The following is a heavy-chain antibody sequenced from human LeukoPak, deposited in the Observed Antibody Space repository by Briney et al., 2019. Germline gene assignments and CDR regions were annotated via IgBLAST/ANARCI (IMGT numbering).Heavy chain of an antibody. V-gene: IGHV1-46*01. D-gene: IGHD3-22*01. CDR3: ARASSGAIYYDSSGYYSFGY. Sequence: ASVKVSCKASGGTFSSYAISWVRQAPGQGLEWMGIINPSGGSTSYAQKFQGRVTMTRDTSTSTVYMELGSLRSEDTVVYYCARASSGAIYYDSSGYYSFGYWGQGTLVTVSS. CDR2: INPSGGST. CDR1: GGTFSSYA. J-gene: IGHJ4*02.